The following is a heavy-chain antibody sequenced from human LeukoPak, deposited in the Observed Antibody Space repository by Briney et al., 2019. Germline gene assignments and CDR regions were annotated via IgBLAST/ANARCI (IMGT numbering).Heavy chain of an antibody. CDR1: GDSVSSGY. CDR3: AGRGHRYSRD. CDR2: IYDSGIT. J-gene: IGHJ1*01. Sequence: SETLSLTCSVSGDSVSSGYWSWIRRPPGKGLEWIGYIYDSGITDYNSSLKSRLTISVDTSNNQFSLNLRSVTAADTAVYYCAGRGHRYSRDWGQGILVTVSS. V-gene: IGHV4-4*09. D-gene: IGHD2-15*01.